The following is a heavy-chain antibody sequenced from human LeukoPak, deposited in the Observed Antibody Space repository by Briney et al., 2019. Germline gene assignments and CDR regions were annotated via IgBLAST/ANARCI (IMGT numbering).Heavy chain of an antibody. CDR2: IASDGSST. J-gene: IGHJ4*02. CDR3: AREVYSGSYSDY. D-gene: IGHD5-12*01. CDR1: GFTFSSYW. V-gene: IGHV3-74*01. Sequence: GGSLRLSCAASGFTFSSYWMNWVRQAPGKGLVWVSRIASDGSSTTYADSVKGRFSISRDNAKESLYLQMNSLRAEDTAVYYCAREVYSGSYSDYRGQGTLVTVSS.